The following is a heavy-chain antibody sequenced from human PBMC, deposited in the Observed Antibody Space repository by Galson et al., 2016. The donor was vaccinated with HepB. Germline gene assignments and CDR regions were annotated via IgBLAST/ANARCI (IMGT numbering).Heavy chain of an antibody. D-gene: IGHD3-22*01. J-gene: IGHJ6*02. CDR2: ISGSGAGT. CDR1: GFTLDHYA. CDR3: AKVGDSSGYISYYGMDV. V-gene: IGHV3-23*01. Sequence: SLRLSCAASGFTLDHYAMHWVRQAPGTGLEWVSGISGSGAGTYYADSVKGRFTVSRDNSKNTLYLQMNRLRAEDTAVYHCAKVGDSSGYISYYGMDVWGQGTTVTVSS.